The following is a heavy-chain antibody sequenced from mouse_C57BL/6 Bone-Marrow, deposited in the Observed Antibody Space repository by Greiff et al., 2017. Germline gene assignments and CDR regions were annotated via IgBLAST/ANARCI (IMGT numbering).Heavy chain of an antibody. V-gene: IGHV1-85*01. J-gene: IGHJ1*03. CDR1: GYTFTSYD. D-gene: IGHD1-1*01. CDR3: ERDYCSSDWYFDV. CDR2: IYPRDGST. Sequence: VQLQQSGPELVKPGASVKLSCKASGYTFTSYDINWVKQRPGQGLEWIGWIYPRDGSTKYNEKFKGKATLTVDTSSSTAYMELHSLTSEDSAVYFWERDYCSSDWYFDVWGTGTTVTVSS.